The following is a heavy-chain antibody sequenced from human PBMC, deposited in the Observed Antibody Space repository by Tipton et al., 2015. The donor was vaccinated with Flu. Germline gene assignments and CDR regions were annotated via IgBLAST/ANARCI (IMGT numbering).Heavy chain of an antibody. Sequence: GSLRLSCAASGFTLSNYWMSWVRQAPGKGLEWVANIKQDGTKKYYVDSVKGRFIISRDNANNSVYLQMNSLKAEDTAVYYCARAWAAAGSAWGQGTLVAVSS. J-gene: IGHJ5*02. D-gene: IGHD6-13*01. CDR3: ARAWAAAGSA. CDR1: GFTLSNYW. CDR2: IKQDGTKK. V-gene: IGHV3-7*01.